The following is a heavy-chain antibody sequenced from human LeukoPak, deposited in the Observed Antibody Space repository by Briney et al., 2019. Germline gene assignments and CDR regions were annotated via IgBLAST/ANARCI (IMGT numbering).Heavy chain of an antibody. CDR1: GFTFSSYS. Sequence: PGGSLRLSCAASGFTFSSYSMNWVRQAPGKGLEWVSYISSSSSTIYYADSVKGRFTISRDNAKNSLYLQMNSLRAEDTAVYYCARSRSSPQLVPFDYWGQGTLVTVS. J-gene: IGHJ4*02. CDR3: ARSRSSPQLVPFDY. CDR2: ISSSSSTI. D-gene: IGHD6-13*01. V-gene: IGHV3-48*01.